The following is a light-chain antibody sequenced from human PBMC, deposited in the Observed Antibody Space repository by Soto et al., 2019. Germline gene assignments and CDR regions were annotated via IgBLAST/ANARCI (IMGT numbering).Light chain of an antibody. CDR3: RSKAGNSFYV. V-gene: IGLV2-8*01. Sequence: QSALTQPPSASGSPGQSVTISCTGTSSDVGSYNSVSWYQQHPGKAPELLIYQVTKRPPGVPDRFSASKSGNTASLTVSGLQPDAEADYVCRSKAGNSFYVFGTGTKLTVL. CDR1: SSDVGSYNS. J-gene: IGLJ1*01. CDR2: QVT.